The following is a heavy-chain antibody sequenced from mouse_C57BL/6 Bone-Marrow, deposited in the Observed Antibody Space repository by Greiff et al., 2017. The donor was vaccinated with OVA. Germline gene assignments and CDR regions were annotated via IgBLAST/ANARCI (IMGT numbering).Heavy chain of an antibody. V-gene: IGHV1-81*01. J-gene: IGHJ2*01. D-gene: IGHD2-2*01. CDR3: ARSGGLRRGDYFDY. CDR2: IYPRSGNT. Sequence: QVQLKESGAELARPGASVKLSCKASGYTFTSSGISWVKQRTGQGLAWIGEIYPRSGNTYYNEKFKGKATLTADKSSSTAYMELRSLTSEDSAVYFCARSGGLRRGDYFDYWGQGTTLTVSS. CDR1: GYTFTSSG.